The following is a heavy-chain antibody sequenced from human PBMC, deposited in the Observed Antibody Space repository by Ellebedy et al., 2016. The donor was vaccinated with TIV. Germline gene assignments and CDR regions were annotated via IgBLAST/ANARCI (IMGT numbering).Heavy chain of an antibody. CDR2: ISSSSSTI. CDR1: GFTFSSYS. J-gene: IGHJ4*02. V-gene: IGHV3-48*02. D-gene: IGHD3-3*01. CDR3: ARDLPIFGVARPQLFDY. Sequence: GESLKISCAASGFTFSSYSMNWVRQAPGKGLERVSYISSSSSTIYYADSVKGRFTISRDNAKNSLYLQMNSLRDEDTAVYYCARDLPIFGVARPQLFDYWGQGTLVTVSS.